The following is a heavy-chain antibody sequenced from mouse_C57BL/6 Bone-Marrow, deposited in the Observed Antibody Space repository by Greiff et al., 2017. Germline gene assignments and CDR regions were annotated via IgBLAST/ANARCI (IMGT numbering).Heavy chain of an antibody. Sequence: EVQLQQSGAELVRPGASVKLSCTASGFNIKDDYMHWVKQRPEQGLEWIGWIDPENGNTEYASNFQGKATITADTSSNTAYLQLSSLTSEDTAVYYCTTVYGNYGAWFAYWGQGTLVTVSA. CDR1: GFNIKDDY. J-gene: IGHJ3*01. D-gene: IGHD2-1*01. V-gene: IGHV14-4*01. CDR2: IDPENGNT. CDR3: TTVYGNYGAWFAY.